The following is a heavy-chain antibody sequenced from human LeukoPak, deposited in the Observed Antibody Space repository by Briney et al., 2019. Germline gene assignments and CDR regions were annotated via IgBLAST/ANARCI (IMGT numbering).Heavy chain of an antibody. V-gene: IGHV1-18*01. D-gene: IGHD3-16*02. J-gene: IGHJ5*02. CDR2: ISAYNGNT. CDR1: GYTFTSYG. Sequence: ASVKVSCKASGYTFTSYGISWVRQAPGQGLEWMGWISAYNGNTNYAQKLQGRVTMTTDTSTSTAYMELRSLRSDDTAVYYCARDRNLYDYVWGSYRRNWFDPWGQGTLVTVSS. CDR3: ARDRNLYDYVWGSYRRNWFDP.